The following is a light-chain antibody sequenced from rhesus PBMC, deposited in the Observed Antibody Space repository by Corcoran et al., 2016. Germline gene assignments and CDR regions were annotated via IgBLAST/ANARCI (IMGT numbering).Light chain of an antibody. CDR1: QDINKE. CDR2: AAS. J-gene: IGKJ1*01. V-gene: IGKV1-94*01. Sequence: DIQMTQSPSSLSASVGDRVTVSCRASQDINKELSWYQQKPGKAPTLLLYAASSLQTGVSSRFSGSGSGTDYTLTISSLQPEDVATYYCLQDYTTPWTFGQGTKVEIK. CDR3: LQDYTTPWT.